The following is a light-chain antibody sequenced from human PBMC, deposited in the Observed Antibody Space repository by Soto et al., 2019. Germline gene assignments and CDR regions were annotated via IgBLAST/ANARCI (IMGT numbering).Light chain of an antibody. CDR1: QSVSSY. Sequence: EIVLTQSPGTLSLSPGERATLSCRASQSVSSYLAWYQQKPGQAPTLLIYDASTRATGIPARFSGSGSGTELTLTISSLQSEDFAVYYCQQYNNWPPITFGQGTRLEIK. V-gene: IGKV3-15*01. CDR2: DAS. CDR3: QQYNNWPPIT. J-gene: IGKJ5*01.